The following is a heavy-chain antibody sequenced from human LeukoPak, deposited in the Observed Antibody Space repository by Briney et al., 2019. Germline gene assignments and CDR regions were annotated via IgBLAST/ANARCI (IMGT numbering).Heavy chain of an antibody. D-gene: IGHD6-6*01. V-gene: IGHV1-2*02. Sequence: GASVKVSCKASGYTFTDYYMHWVRQAPGQGLEWMGWINPNSGGTNFPQKFQSRVAMTRDTSISTAYLELGSLRSDDTAVYFCARARWQLVPYFDSWGQGTLVTVSS. CDR2: INPNSGGT. CDR1: GYTFTDYY. J-gene: IGHJ4*02. CDR3: ARARWQLVPYFDS.